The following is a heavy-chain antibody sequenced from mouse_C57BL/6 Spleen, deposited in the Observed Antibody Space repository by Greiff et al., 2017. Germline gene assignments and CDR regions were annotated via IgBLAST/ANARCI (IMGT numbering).Heavy chain of an antibody. V-gene: IGHV1-69*01. Sequence: QVQLQQPGAELVMPGASVKLSCKASGYTFTSYWMHWVKQRPGQGLEWIGEIDPSDSYTNYNQKFKGKSTLTVDKSSSTAYMQHSSLTSEDSAVYYCARSYYGSSSFDYWGQGTTLTVSS. D-gene: IGHD1-1*01. J-gene: IGHJ2*01. CDR3: ARSYYGSSSFDY. CDR1: GYTFTSYW. CDR2: IDPSDSYT.